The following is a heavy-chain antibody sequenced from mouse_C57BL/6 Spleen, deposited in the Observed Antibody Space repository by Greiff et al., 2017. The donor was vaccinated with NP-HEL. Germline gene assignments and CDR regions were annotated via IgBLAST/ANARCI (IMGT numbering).Heavy chain of an antibody. J-gene: IGHJ4*01. D-gene: IGHD2-3*01. V-gene: IGHV5-17*01. CDR1: GFTFSDYG. CDR3: ARGSDGYYVYAMDY. CDR2: ISSGSSTI. Sequence: DVKLVESGGGLVKPGGSLKLSCAASGFTFSDYGMHWVRQAPEKGLEWVAYISSGSSTIYYADTVKGRFTISRDNAKNTLFLQMTSLRSEDTAMYYCARGSDGYYVYAMDYWGQGTSVTVSS.